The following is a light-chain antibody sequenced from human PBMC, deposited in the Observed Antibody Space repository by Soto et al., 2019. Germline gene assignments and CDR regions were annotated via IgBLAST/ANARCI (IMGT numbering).Light chain of an antibody. CDR2: AAS. V-gene: IGKV1-8*01. J-gene: IGKJ4*01. Sequence: AIRMTQSPSSFSASTGDRVTLTCRASQGISNYLAWYQQKPGKAPNLLIYAASTLQSGVPSRISRRGSGTYSNLTIIGRQSEDFATYYCQQYYRYPLTFGGGTKGEIK. CDR3: QQYYRYPLT. CDR1: QGISNY.